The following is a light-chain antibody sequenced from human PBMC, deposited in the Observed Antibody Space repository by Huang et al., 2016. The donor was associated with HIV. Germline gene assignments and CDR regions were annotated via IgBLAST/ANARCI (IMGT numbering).Light chain of an antibody. Sequence: IQMTQSPTSLSASVGDSVSIACRARQSISTHLNWYQQKPGKAPKLLISSASALHSGVPSSFSGSGSGTDFTLTIRGLQLDDFATYYCQQSYSALSSFGPGTRL. J-gene: IGKJ5*01. CDR2: SAS. CDR1: QSISTH. CDR3: QQSYSALSS. V-gene: IGKV1-39*01.